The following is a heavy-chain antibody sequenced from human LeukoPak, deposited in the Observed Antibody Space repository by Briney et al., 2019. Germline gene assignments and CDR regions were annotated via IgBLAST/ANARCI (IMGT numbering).Heavy chain of an antibody. Sequence: SETLSLTCTVSGGSFSINNYYWTWIRQPPGKGLEWIGSIYYDGSTYYYPSLKSRVTISADASKKQFFLNLSSVTAADTAVYFCGRRHRDGYTDPWGQGILVTVSS. V-gene: IGHV4-39*01. J-gene: IGHJ5*02. CDR3: GRRHRDGYTDP. D-gene: IGHD5-24*01. CDR2: IYYDGST. CDR1: GGSFSINNYY.